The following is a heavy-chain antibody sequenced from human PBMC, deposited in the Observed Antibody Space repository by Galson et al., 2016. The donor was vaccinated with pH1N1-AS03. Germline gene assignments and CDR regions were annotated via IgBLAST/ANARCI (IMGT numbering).Heavy chain of an antibody. Sequence: SVKVSCKASGYTFSSYGISWVRQAPGQGLEWMGWITAYNGNSNYAQKLQGRLTMTTDTSTSTAYMELRSLRSDDTAFYFCVMRDKNMIRLAPGVKFDYWGQGTLVSVSS. V-gene: IGHV1-18*04. CDR3: VMRDKNMIRLAPGVKFDY. D-gene: IGHD3-16*01. CDR2: ITAYNGNS. J-gene: IGHJ4*02. CDR1: GYTFSSYG.